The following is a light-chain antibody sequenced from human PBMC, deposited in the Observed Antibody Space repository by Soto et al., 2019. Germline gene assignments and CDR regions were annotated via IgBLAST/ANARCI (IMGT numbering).Light chain of an antibody. CDR3: QQYTSDST. CDR2: KAS. Sequence: IQMTQSPSTLSASLGDRVTITCRASQSISIWLAWYQQKPGKAPKLLIYKASSLESEVPSRFSGSGSGTEFTLTINSLQPDDSATYYCQQYTSDSTFGQGTKVEIK. V-gene: IGKV1-5*03. J-gene: IGKJ1*01. CDR1: QSISIW.